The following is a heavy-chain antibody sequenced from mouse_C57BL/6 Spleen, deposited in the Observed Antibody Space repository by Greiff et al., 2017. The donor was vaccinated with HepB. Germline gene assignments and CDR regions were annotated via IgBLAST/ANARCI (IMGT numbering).Heavy chain of an antibody. CDR1: GYTFTSYW. V-gene: IGHV1-69*01. D-gene: IGHD2-1*01. CDR2: IDPSDSYT. CDR3: ARYGNYFRAMDY. J-gene: IGHJ4*01. Sequence: QVQLQQSGAELVMPGASVKLSCKASGYTFTSYWMHWVKQRPGQGLEWIGEIDPSDSYTNYNQKFKGKSTLTVDKSSSTAYMQLSSLTSEDSAVYYCARYGNYFRAMDYWGQGTSVTVSS.